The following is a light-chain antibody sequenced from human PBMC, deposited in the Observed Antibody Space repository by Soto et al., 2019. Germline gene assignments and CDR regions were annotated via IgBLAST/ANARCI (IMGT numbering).Light chain of an antibody. V-gene: IGLV1-40*01. CDR2: GNN. Sequence: QSVLTQPPSVSGAPGQRVTISCTGTSSSIGAGYDVHWYQQFPGTAPKLLIYGNNNRPSGVPDRFSGSKSGTSASLAITGLQAEDEADYYCQSYDSSLSVNYVFGTGTKLTVL. CDR1: SSSIGAGYD. CDR3: QSYDSSLSVNYV. J-gene: IGLJ1*01.